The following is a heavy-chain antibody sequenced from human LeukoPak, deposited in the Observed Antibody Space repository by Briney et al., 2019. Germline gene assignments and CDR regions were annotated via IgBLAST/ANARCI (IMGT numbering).Heavy chain of an antibody. CDR3: AKGAFDV. Sequence: GGSLRLSCAASGFTLGRYAMSWVRQAPGRGLEWVSCINTGETTFHADSVKGRFSISRDSSKNNLYLHMTSLRDEDTALYYCAKGAFDVWGQGTVVIVSS. CDR2: INTGETT. CDR1: GFTLGRYA. J-gene: IGHJ3*01. V-gene: IGHV3-23*01.